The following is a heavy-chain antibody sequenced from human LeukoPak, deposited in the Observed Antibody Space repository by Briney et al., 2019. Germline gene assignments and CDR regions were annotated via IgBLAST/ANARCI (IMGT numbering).Heavy chain of an antibody. V-gene: IGHV1-2*02. CDR2: INPNSGGT. CDR3: ARDQYYDILTGSQGY. J-gene: IGHJ4*02. CDR1: GYTFTGYY. Sequence: ASVKVSCKASGYTFTGYYMHWVRQAPGQGLEWVGWINPNSGGTNYAQKFQGRVTMTRDTSISTAYMELSRLRSDDTAVYYCARDQYYDILTGSQGYWGQGTLVTVSS. D-gene: IGHD3-9*01.